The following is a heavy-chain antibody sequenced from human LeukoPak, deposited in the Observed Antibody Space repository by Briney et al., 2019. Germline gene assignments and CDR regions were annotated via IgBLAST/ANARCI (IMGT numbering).Heavy chain of an antibody. CDR1: GFTVSSNH. J-gene: IGHJ4*02. V-gene: IGHV3-53*01. CDR2: IYCGGST. CDR3: ARGSGPFDY. Sequence: GGSLRLSCAASGFTVSSNHMTWVRQAPGKGLEGVSVIYCGGSTYYAASVKGRFTISRDNSRNTLYLQMNSLRAEDTAVYYCARGSGPFDYWGQGTLVPVSS.